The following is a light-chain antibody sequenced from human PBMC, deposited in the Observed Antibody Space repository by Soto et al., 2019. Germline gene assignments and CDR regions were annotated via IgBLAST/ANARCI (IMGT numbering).Light chain of an antibody. CDR2: GSS. CDR1: SSNIGAGHV. V-gene: IGLV1-40*01. J-gene: IGLJ2*01. CDR3: QSYDNGLSASV. Sequence: QSVLTQPHSVSGAPGQRVTISCTGSSSNIGAGHVVHWYQQFPGRAPNLLIYGSSNRPSGVPDRFSGSKSGTSASLAITGLQAEDEADYYCQSYDNGLSASVFGGGTKHTVL.